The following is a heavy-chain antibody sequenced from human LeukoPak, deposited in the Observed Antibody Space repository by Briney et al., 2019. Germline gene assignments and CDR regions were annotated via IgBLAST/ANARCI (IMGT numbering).Heavy chain of an antibody. J-gene: IGHJ4*02. CDR2: IIPIFGTA. CDR3: ARERGYCSGANCYGADY. V-gene: IGHV1-69*13. CDR1: GGTFSSYA. Sequence: ASVKVSCKASGGTFSSYAISWVRQAPGQGLEWMGGIIPIFGTANYAQKFQGRVTITADESTSTAYMELSSLRSEDTAVYYCARERGYCSGANCYGADYWGQGTLVTVSS. D-gene: IGHD2-2*01.